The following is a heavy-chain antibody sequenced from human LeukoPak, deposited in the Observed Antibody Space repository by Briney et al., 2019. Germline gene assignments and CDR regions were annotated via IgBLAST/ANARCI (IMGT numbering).Heavy chain of an antibody. V-gene: IGHV3-30*02. Sequence: GGSLRLSCAASGFTFSVHGLHWVRQAPGKGLECVAFIRNDGSEVYYADSVKGRFTISRENSNNTPYLQIASPTAEDTAVYFCAKDSSVTGDIHYFDYWGQGTLVTVTS. CDR3: AKDSSVTGDIHYFDY. CDR1: GFTFSVHG. CDR2: IRNDGSEV. J-gene: IGHJ4*02. D-gene: IGHD7-27*01.